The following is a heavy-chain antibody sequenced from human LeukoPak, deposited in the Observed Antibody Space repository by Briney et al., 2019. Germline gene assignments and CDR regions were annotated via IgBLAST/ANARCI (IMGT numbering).Heavy chain of an antibody. CDR3: ARSNNDGDYLGVGFDY. Sequence: GASVKVSCKASGYTLTRYAVNWVRQAPGQGLEWMGWINTNIGNATYAQGFTGRFVFSLDTPVSTAYLQISRLKAEDTAVYYCARSNNDGDYLGVGFDYWGQGTLVTVSS. V-gene: IGHV7-4-1*02. D-gene: IGHD4-17*01. J-gene: IGHJ4*02. CDR2: INTNIGNA. CDR1: GYTLTRYA.